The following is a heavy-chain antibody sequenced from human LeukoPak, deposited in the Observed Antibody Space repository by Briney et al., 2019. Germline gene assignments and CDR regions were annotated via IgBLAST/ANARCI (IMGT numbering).Heavy chain of an antibody. CDR2: IKQDGSEK. CDR1: GLTFSSYW. Sequence: PGGSLTHSRAASGLTFSSYWMSWVRQAPGKGLQWVANIKQDGSEKYYVDSVKGRFTISRDNAKNSLSLQMNSLRAEDTAVYYCARYSSGWHAYDIWGEETMASVSA. D-gene: IGHD6-25*01. CDR3: ARYSSGWHAYDI. J-gene: IGHJ3*02. V-gene: IGHV3-7*05.